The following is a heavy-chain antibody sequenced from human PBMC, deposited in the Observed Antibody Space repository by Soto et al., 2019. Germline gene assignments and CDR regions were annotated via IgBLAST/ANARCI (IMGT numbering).Heavy chain of an antibody. CDR2: ISSSSSTI. Sequence: EVQLVESGGGLVQPGGSLRLSCAASGFTFSSYSMNWVRQAPGKGLEWVSYISSSSSTIYYADSVKGRFTISRDNAKNSLFLQMNSLRDEESAVYYCARDGGSRFLEWFCRGHFDYWGQGTLVTVSS. CDR1: GFTFSSYS. D-gene: IGHD3-3*01. CDR3: ARDGGSRFLEWFCRGHFDY. V-gene: IGHV3-48*02. J-gene: IGHJ4*02.